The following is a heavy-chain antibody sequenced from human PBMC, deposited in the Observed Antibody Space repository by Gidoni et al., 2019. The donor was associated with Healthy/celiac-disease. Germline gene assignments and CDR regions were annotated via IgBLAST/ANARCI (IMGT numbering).Heavy chain of an antibody. CDR3: AKNMLVVASLGGMDV. CDR1: GFTFDDYA. J-gene: IGHJ6*02. D-gene: IGHD2-15*01. V-gene: IGHV3-43D*03. Sequence: EVQLVESGGVVVQPGGSLRLSCAASGFTFDDYAMHWVRQAPGKGLEWVSLISWDGGSTYYADSVKGRFTISRDNSKNSLYLQMNSLRAEDTALYYCAKNMLVVASLGGMDVWGQGTTVTVSS. CDR2: ISWDGGST.